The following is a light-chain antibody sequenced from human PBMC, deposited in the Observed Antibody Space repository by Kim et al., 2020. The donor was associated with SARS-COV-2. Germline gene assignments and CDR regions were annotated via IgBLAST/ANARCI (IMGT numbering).Light chain of an antibody. J-gene: IGKJ2*01. Sequence: GERATLSCRDSQSVNSDYLAWYQQRPGQAPRLLIYGASSRATGIPDRFSGSGSGTDFTLTIDRLEPEDFAVYYCQQYGRSPLMYTFGQGTKLEI. CDR2: GAS. CDR3: QQYGRSPLMYT. CDR1: QSVNSDY. V-gene: IGKV3-20*01.